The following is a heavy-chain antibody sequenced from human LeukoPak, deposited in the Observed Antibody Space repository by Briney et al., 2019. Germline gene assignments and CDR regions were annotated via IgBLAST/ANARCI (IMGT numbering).Heavy chain of an antibody. Sequence: PGGSLRLSCAASGFSLRSYGMSWVRQAPGKGLEWVSAISGSGGSTYYADSVKGRFTISRDNSKNTLYLQMNSLRAEDTAVYYCASIAVAGLDYWGQGTLVTVSS. V-gene: IGHV3-23*01. J-gene: IGHJ4*02. CDR1: GFSLRSYG. CDR3: ASIAVAGLDY. D-gene: IGHD6-19*01. CDR2: ISGSGGST.